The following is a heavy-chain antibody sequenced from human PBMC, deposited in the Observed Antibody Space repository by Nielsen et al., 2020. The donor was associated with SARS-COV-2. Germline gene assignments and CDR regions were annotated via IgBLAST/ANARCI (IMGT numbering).Heavy chain of an antibody. V-gene: IGHV4-59*01. CDR3: ARDSRAGSVDY. Sequence: SETLSLTCAVYGGSFSGYYWSWIRQPPGKGLEWIGYIYYSGSTNYNPSLKSRVTISVDTSKNQFSLKLSSVTAADTAVYYCARDSRAGSVDYWGQGTLVTVSS. CDR2: IYYSGST. CDR1: GGSFSGYY. J-gene: IGHJ4*02. D-gene: IGHD6-19*01.